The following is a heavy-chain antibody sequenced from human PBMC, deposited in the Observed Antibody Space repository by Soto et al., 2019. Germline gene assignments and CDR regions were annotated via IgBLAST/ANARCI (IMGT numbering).Heavy chain of an antibody. D-gene: IGHD3-3*01. V-gene: IGHV4-30-4*01. CDR3: ATITIFGVVPNYFDY. Sequence: ASETLSLTCTVSGGSIISGEYYWSWIRQAPGKGLEWIGLIYYSGITDYNPSLKSRVTISVDTSKNQFSLKLSSVTAADTAVYYCATITIFGVVPNYFDYWGQGTLVTVSS. J-gene: IGHJ4*02. CDR2: IYYSGIT. CDR1: GGSIISGEYY.